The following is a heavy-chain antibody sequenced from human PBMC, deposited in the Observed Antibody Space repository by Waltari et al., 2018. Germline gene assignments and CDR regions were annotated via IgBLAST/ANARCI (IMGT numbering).Heavy chain of an antibody. J-gene: IGHJ4*02. V-gene: IGHV4-4*03. CDR1: GASISSNYW. D-gene: IGHD2-15*01. CDR3: AADRGNGLYFDY. CDR2: IHHSGRT. Sequence: QVQLQESGPGLVKPPGTLSLTSAVSGASISSNYWWSWVRQSPGKGLEWIGQIHHSGRTYSTPSLKSRITISVDKSKNQFSLNLSSVNDADTAVYYCAADRGNGLYFDYWGQGTLVTVSS.